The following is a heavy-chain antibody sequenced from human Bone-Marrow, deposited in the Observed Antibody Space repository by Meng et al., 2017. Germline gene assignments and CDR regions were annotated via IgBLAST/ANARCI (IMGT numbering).Heavy chain of an antibody. J-gene: IGHJ6*02. D-gene: IGHD3-3*01. CDR3: AGEETICGVVIINLYYYYGMDV. CDR2: MNPNSGNT. CDR1: GYTFTSYD. Sequence: ASVKVSCKASGYTFTSYDINWVRQAPGQGLEWMGWMNPNSGNTGYAQKFQGRVTITRNTSISTAYMELSSLRSEGTAVYYCAGEETICGVVIINLYYYYGMDVWGQGTTVTVSS. V-gene: IGHV1-8*03.